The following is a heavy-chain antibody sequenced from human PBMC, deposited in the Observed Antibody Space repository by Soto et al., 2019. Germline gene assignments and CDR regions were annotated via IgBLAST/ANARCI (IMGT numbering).Heavy chain of an antibody. Sequence: SETLSLTCTVSGGSISSGDYSWNWIRQPPGKGLEWIGYIYYGGSTYYNPSLQSRVTISVDRSKNQFSLKLNSVTAADTAVYYCARGGLLPDYWGQGTLVTVSS. D-gene: IGHD6-19*01. CDR3: ARGGLLPDY. V-gene: IGHV4-30-2*01. CDR2: IYYGGST. CDR1: GGSISSGDYS. J-gene: IGHJ4*02.